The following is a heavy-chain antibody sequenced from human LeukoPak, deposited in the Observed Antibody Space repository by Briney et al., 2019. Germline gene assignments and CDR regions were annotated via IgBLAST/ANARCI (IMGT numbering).Heavy chain of an antibody. J-gene: IGHJ4*02. D-gene: IGHD6-19*01. CDR3: ARVGGSGWYYFDY. Sequence: PGGSLRLSCAASGFTFSSYEMNWVRRAPGKGLEWVSYISSSGSTIYYADSVKGRFTISRDNAKNSLYLQMNSLRAEDTAVYYCARVGGSGWYYFDYWGQGTLVTVSS. CDR1: GFTFSSYE. V-gene: IGHV3-48*03. CDR2: ISSSGSTI.